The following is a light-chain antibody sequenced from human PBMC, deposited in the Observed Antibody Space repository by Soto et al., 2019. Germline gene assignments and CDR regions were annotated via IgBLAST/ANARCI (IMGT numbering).Light chain of an antibody. Sequence: DVQLTQAPSTPSPSVGDSVTITYRASQSIGNWLAWYQQKPGKAPNLLIYDASTLENGVPSRFSGSASGTDFTLTISSLQPYDFATYYCQQYNSYSPRTVGQGTKVDIK. CDR2: DAS. V-gene: IGKV1-5*01. J-gene: IGKJ1*01. CDR1: QSIGNW. CDR3: QQYNSYSPRT.